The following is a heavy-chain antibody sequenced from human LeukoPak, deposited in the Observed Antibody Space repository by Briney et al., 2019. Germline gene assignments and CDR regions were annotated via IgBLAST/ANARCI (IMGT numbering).Heavy chain of an antibody. CDR3: AREVIEPVGADYAFDI. V-gene: IGHV4-31*03. D-gene: IGHD6-13*01. CDR1: GGSIISDNYF. J-gene: IGHJ3*02. Sequence: PSETLSLTCTVSGGSIISDNYFWSWIRQPPGKGLEWIAYIYYDGRAYYNPSLESRVTISVDTSKNHFSLKLISVTAADTAVYYCAREVIEPVGADYAFDIWGQGTVVTVSS. CDR2: IYYDGRA.